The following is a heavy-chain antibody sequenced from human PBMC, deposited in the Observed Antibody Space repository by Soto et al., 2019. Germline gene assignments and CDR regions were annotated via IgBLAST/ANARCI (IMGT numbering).Heavy chain of an antibody. CDR2: ISAYNGNT. V-gene: IGHV1-18*01. Sequence: GASVKFTCKDSGYTFTSYGSSWVRQAPGQGLEWMGWISAYNGNTNYAQKLQGRVTMTTDTSTSTAYMELRSLRSDDTAVYYCARGPMVRGVIHYYYGMDVWGQGTTVTVSS. CDR3: ARGPMVRGVIHYYYGMDV. CDR1: GYTFTSYG. J-gene: IGHJ6*02. D-gene: IGHD3-10*01.